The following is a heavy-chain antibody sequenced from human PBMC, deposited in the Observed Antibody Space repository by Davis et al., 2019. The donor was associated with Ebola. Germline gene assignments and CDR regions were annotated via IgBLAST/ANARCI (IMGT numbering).Heavy chain of an antibody. CDR1: GFTFSSYG. Sequence: PGGSLRLSCAASGFTFSSYGMHWVRQAPGKGLEWVAVISYDGSNKYYADSVKGRFTISRDNSKNTLYLQMNSLRAEDTAVYYCAKVTYCGGDCYSRYYYGMDVWGQGTTVTVSS. D-gene: IGHD2-21*02. J-gene: IGHJ6*02. CDR2: ISYDGSNK. V-gene: IGHV3-30*18. CDR3: AKVTYCGGDCYSRYYYGMDV.